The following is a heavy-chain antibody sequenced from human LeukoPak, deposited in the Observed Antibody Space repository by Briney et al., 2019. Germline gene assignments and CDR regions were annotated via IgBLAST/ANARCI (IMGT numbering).Heavy chain of an antibody. CDR1: GYTFTSSA. CDR3: ARQGPGYCSSTSCYGVDY. J-gene: IGHJ4*02. D-gene: IGHD2-2*01. Sequence: ASVKVSCKASGYTFTSSAMNWVRQAPGQGLEWMGWINTNTGNPTYAQGFTGRLVFSLDTSVSTAYLQISSLKAEDTAVYYCARQGPGYCSSTSCYGVDYWGQGTLVTVSS. CDR2: INTNTGNP. V-gene: IGHV7-4-1*02.